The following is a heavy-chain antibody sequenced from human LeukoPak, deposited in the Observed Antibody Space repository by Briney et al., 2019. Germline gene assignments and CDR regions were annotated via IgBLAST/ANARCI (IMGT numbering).Heavy chain of an antibody. Sequence: ASVKVSCKVSGYTLTELSMHWVRQAPGKGLEWMGGFDPEDGETIYAQKFQGRVTMTEDTSTDTAYMELSSLRSEDTAVYYCATGLEWELRYYYYYGMDVWGQGTTVTVSS. D-gene: IGHD1-26*01. CDR3: ATGLEWELRYYYYYGMDV. V-gene: IGHV1-24*01. J-gene: IGHJ6*02. CDR2: FDPEDGET. CDR1: GYTLTELS.